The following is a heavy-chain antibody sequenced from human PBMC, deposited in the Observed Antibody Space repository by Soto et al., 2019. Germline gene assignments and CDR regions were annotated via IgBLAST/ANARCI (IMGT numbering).Heavy chain of an antibody. CDR2: IYYSGST. V-gene: IGHV4-59*08. D-gene: IGHD6-13*01. Sequence: SETLSLTCTVSGGSISSYYWSWIRQPPGKGLEWIGYIYYSGSTNYNPSLKSRVTISVDTSKNQFSLKLSSGTAADTAVYYCARAIAAAGTLDFDYWGQGTLVTVSS. CDR3: ARAIAAAGTLDFDY. CDR1: GGSISSYY. J-gene: IGHJ4*02.